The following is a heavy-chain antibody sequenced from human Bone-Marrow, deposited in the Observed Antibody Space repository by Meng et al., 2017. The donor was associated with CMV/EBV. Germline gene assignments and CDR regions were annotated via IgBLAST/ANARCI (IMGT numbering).Heavy chain of an antibody. CDR1: GFTFSSYG. CDR3: ARGLTRSDY. D-gene: IGHD1-14*01. Sequence: GESLKISCAASGFTFSSYGMHWVRQAPGKGLEWVAVIWYDGSNKYYADSVKGRFTISRDNSKNTLYLQMNSLRAEDTAVYYCARGLTRSDYWGQGTLVTVSS. J-gene: IGHJ4*02. V-gene: IGHV3-33*01. CDR2: IWYDGSNK.